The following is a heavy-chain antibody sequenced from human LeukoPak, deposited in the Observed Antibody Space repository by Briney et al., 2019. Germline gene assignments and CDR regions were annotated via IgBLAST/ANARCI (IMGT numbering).Heavy chain of an antibody. Sequence: GGSLRLSCAASGFTFSSYSMNWVRQAPGKGLEWVSYISSSSSTIYYADSVKGRFTISRDNAKNSQYLQMNSLRAEATAVFNCASSSTYYDILTGGLFDYWGQGTLLTVSS. D-gene: IGHD3-9*01. CDR1: GFTFSSYS. CDR2: ISSSSSTI. V-gene: IGHV3-48*01. J-gene: IGHJ4*02. CDR3: ASSSTYYDILTGGLFDY.